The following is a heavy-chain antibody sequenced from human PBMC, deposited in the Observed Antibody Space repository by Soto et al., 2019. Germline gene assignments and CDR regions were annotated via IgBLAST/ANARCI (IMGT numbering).Heavy chain of an antibody. D-gene: IGHD5-12*01. CDR3: ASRDGYNNGGFDY. J-gene: IGHJ4*02. CDR1: GFTFSSYS. Sequence: GGSLRLSCAASGFTFSSYSMNWVRQAPGKGLEWVSSISSSSSYIYYADSVKGRFTISRDNAKNSLYLQMNSLRAEDTAVYYCASRDGYNNGGFDYWGQGTLVTVSS. V-gene: IGHV3-21*01. CDR2: ISSSSSYI.